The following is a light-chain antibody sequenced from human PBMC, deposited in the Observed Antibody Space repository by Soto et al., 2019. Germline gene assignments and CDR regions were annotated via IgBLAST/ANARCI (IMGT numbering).Light chain of an antibody. CDR3: NSYTSSSTQV. CDR1: YSDIGAYNY. CDR2: EVS. V-gene: IGLV2-8*01. J-gene: IGLJ1*01. Sequence: QSVLTQPPSASGSPGQSVTIPCTGTYSDIGAYNYVSWYQQRPGEAPKLIIYEVSKRPSGVPDRFSGSKSGNTASLTIFGLQAEDEADYYCNSYTSSSTQVFGTGTKVTVL.